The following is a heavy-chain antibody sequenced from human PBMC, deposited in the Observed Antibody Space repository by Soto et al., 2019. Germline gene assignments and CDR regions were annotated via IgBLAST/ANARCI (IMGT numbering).Heavy chain of an antibody. Sequence: EVQLVESGGGLVQPGGSLRLSCAASGFTFSTYSMNWVRQAPGKGLEWISYITTSSSTIYYADSLKGQFTISRDNAKNSPYLQMNSLRVEDTAVYYCARRAVWGQGTTVTVS. CDR2: ITTSSSTI. CDR3: ARRAV. CDR1: GFTFSTYS. V-gene: IGHV3-48*01. J-gene: IGHJ6*02.